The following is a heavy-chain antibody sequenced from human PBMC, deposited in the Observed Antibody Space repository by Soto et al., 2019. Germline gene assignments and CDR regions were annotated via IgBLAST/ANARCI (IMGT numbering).Heavy chain of an antibody. CDR2: INYSGST. CDR3: ARHSVRSDDYLDY. CDR1: GGSISRYY. J-gene: IGHJ4*02. V-gene: IGHV4-59*08. Sequence: SETLSLTCTVSGGSISRYYWSWMRQPPGKGLEWIGNINYSGSTNYNPSLKRRVTISVDTTKNQFSLKLSSVTAAATAVYYCARHSVRSDDYLDYWGQGTRINVSS. D-gene: IGHD6-6*01.